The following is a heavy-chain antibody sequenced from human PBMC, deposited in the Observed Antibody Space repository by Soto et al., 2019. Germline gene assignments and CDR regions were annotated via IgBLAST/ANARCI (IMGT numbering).Heavy chain of an antibody. D-gene: IGHD6-6*01. CDR3: ARSSGSAYWFDP. CDR2: ISAYNGDT. Sequence: ASVKVSCKASGYTFTSYGISWVRQAPGQGLEWMGWISAYNGDTKYEQKFQGRITMTTDTSTSTAYMELRSLRSDDTAVYYCARSSGSAYWFDPWGQGTLVTVSS. J-gene: IGHJ5*02. V-gene: IGHV1-18*01. CDR1: GYTFTSYG.